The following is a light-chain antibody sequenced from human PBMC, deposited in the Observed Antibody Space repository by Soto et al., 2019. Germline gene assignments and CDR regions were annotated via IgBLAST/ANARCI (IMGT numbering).Light chain of an antibody. CDR3: QQYNA. CDR2: DAS. CDR1: QDIRNY. J-gene: IGKJ1*01. V-gene: IGKV1-33*01. Sequence: DIQMTQSPSSLSASVGDRVTITCQASQDIRNYLNWYQQKPGKAPKLLIYDASNLETGVPSRFSGSGSGTDFTFTISSLQPEDIATYYCQQYNAFGQGTKVEI.